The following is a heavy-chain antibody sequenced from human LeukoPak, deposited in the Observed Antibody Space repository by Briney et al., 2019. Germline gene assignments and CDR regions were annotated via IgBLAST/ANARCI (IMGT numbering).Heavy chain of an antibody. CDR3: ARDLSIPMVRGVITLTFDP. CDR1: GYTFTSYA. CDR2: INTNTGNP. V-gene: IGHV7-4-1*02. J-gene: IGHJ5*02. D-gene: IGHD3-10*01. Sequence: EASVKVSCKASGYTFTSYAMNWVRQAPGQGLEWMGWINTNTGNPTYAQGFTGRFVFSLDTSVSTAYLQISSLKAEDTAVYYCARDLSIPMVRGVITLTFDPWGQGTLVTVSS.